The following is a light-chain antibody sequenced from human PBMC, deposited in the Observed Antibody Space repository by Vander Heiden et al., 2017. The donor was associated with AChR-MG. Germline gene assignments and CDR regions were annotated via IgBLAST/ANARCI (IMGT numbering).Light chain of an antibody. CDR1: SSDIGTNT. V-gene: IGLV1-44*01. Sequence: QSVLTQPPSASGTPGQRVTISCSGRSSDIGTNTVNWYQQLPGTAPRRLIYSNDQRPSGVPDRFSGSKSGTSASLAISGLQSEDEADYYCATWDDSLNWVFGGGTKVTVL. CDR2: SND. J-gene: IGLJ3*02. CDR3: ATWDDSLNWV.